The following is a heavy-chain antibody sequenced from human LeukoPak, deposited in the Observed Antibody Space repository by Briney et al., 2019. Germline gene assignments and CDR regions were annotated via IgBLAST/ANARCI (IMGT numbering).Heavy chain of an antibody. CDR3: ARDQAVAGPNWFDP. V-gene: IGHV4-61*02. D-gene: IGHD6-19*01. CDR2: IYTSGST. Sequence: NPSETLSLTCTVSGGSISSGSYYWSWIRQPAGKGLEWIGRIYTSGSTNYNPSLKSRATISVDTSKNQFSLKLSSVTAADTAEYYCARDQAVAGPNWFDPWGQGTLVTVSS. J-gene: IGHJ5*02. CDR1: GGSISSGSYY.